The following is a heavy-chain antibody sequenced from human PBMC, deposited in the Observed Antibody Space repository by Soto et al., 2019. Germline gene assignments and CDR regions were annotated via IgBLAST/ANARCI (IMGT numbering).Heavy chain of an antibody. J-gene: IGHJ3*02. D-gene: IGHD3-22*01. CDR1: GFTFANNA. Sequence: GGSLRLSCTGSGFTFANNAMTWFRQAPGKGLEWVGFIRSKNYGRTTEYAASVQGRFTISRDDSKGIAYLEMNSLTTDDTAVYYCSRPSYYYDSSGFEPGAFDIWGQGTM. V-gene: IGHV3-49*03. CDR3: SRPSYYYDSSGFEPGAFDI. CDR2: IRSKNYGRTT.